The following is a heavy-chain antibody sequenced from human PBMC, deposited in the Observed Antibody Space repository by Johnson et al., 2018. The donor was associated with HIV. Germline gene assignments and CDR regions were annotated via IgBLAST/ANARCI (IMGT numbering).Heavy chain of an antibody. Sequence: QVQLVESGGGVVQPGRSLRLSCAASGFTFSSYAMPWVRQAPGKGLEWVAVIFSVGNTYYADSVQGRFTISRDNSNNMVYLQMDSLRPEDTAVYYCARDGRDLVTRGAFDIWGQGTVVTVSS. J-gene: IGHJ3*02. CDR1: GFTFSSYA. CDR2: IFSVGNT. V-gene: IGHV3-30*14. D-gene: IGHD5-18*01. CDR3: ARDGRDLVTRGAFDI.